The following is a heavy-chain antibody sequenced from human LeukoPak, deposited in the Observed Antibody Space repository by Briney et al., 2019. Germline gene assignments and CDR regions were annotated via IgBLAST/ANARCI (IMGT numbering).Heavy chain of an antibody. CDR1: GGSITSLY. Sequence: SETLSLTCTISGGSITSLYWTWIRQPPGKGREWIGYIFSTGSTNYNPSLKSRVTLSVDTSKNQFSLDLISVTAADTAVYYCASLSRDAFNHFDYWGQGTLVTVSS. J-gene: IGHJ4*02. CDR2: IFSTGST. D-gene: IGHD5-24*01. V-gene: IGHV4-59*11. CDR3: ASLSRDAFNHFDY.